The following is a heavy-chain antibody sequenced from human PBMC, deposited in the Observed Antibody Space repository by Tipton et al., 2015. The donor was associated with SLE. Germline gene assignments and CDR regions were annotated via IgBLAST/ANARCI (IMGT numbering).Heavy chain of an antibody. J-gene: IGHJ3*01. CDR1: GDSINSHY. CDR2: IYYTGRT. Sequence: LSLTCSVSGDSINSHYWSWIRQSPGKGLDWIGYIYYTGRTDYNPSLKSRGTISIDTSKTQFSLKLTSVTAADTAIYYCARIIAGHGDAFDVWGQGTMVTVSS. V-gene: IGHV4-59*11. CDR3: ARIIAGHGDAFDV.